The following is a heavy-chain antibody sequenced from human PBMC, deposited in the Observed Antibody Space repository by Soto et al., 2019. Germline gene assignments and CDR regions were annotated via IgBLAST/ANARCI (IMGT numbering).Heavy chain of an antibody. CDR1: GFNFNSYT. CDR2: ISSSGYI. CDR3: ARDCSGSSCYPGMEV. J-gene: IGHJ6*02. D-gene: IGHD2-15*01. V-gene: IGHV3-21*01. Sequence: EGSLRLSCAASGFNFNSYTINWVRQAPWKRLEWLSSISSSGYIFSTDSVRGRFTISRDNAKNSVYLQINSLRAEDTAVYFCARDCSGSSCYPGMEVWGQRTRVTV.